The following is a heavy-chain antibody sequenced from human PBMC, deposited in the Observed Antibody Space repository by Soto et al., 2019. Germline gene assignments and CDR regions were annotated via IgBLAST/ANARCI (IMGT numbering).Heavy chain of an antibody. J-gene: IGHJ4*02. V-gene: IGHV5-10-1*01. CDR1: GYSFTTYW. Sequence: GESLKISCQASGYSFTTYWISWVRQMPGKGLECMGRIDPTDSYTDYGPSFEGHVTMSVDRSINTAYLEWSSLKASDSAMYYCARRTLAQASSGYPIFYYWGLGTLVTVSS. D-gene: IGHD3-22*01. CDR3: ARRTLAQASSGYPIFYY. CDR2: IDPTDSYT.